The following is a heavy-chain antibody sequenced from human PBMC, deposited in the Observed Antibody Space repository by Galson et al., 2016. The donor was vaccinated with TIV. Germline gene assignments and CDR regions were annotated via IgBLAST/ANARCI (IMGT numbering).Heavy chain of an antibody. Sequence: SVKVSCKASGVTFSYFAFSWVRQAPGQGLEWMGGIVPMFGTTNYAQKFQGRVTISADESTTTAYLELSSLRSEDTAVYYCARGRGIYDSSGYFLFDHWGQGTLVTV. CDR1: GVTFSYFA. CDR2: IVPMFGTT. J-gene: IGHJ5*02. V-gene: IGHV1-69*13. CDR3: ARGRGIYDSSGYFLFDH. D-gene: IGHD3-22*01.